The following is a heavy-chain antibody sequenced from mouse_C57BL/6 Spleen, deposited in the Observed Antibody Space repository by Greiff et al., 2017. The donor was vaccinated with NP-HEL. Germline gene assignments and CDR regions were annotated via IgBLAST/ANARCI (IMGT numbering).Heavy chain of an antibody. V-gene: IGHV1-9*01. CDR2: ILPGSGST. CDR3: ARKGTPHYDYDGAEFAY. J-gene: IGHJ3*01. CDR1: GYTFTGYW. D-gene: IGHD2-4*01. Sequence: VQLQQSGAELMKPGASVKLSCKATGYTFTGYWIEWVKQRPGHGLEWIGEILPGSGSTNYNEKFKGKATFTADTSSNTAYMQLSSLTTEDSAIYYCARKGTPHYDYDGAEFAYWGQGTLVTVSA.